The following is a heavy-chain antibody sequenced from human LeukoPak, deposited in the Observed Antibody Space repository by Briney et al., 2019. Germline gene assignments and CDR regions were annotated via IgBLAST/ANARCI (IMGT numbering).Heavy chain of an antibody. CDR1: GGTFSSYA. Sequence: GSSVKVSCKASGGTFSSYAISWVRQAPGQGLEWMGRIIPILGIANYAQKFQGRVTITADESTSTAYMELSSLRSEDTAVYYCAGLGYQLLQGQSESNYYYYMDVWGKGTTVTVSS. D-gene: IGHD2-2*01. J-gene: IGHJ6*03. CDR2: IIPILGIA. V-gene: IGHV1-69*04. CDR3: AGLGYQLLQGQSESNYYYYMDV.